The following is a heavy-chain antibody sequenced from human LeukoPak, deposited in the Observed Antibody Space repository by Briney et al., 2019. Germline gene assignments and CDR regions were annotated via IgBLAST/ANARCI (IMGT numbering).Heavy chain of an antibody. D-gene: IGHD2-21*01. V-gene: IGHV3-20*04. Sequence: GGSLRLSCAASGFTFDDYGMSWVRQAPGKGPEWVSGINWNGGSTGYADSVKGRFTISRDNAKNSLYLQMNSLGAEDTALYYCARGVIATRDAFDIWGQGTMVTVSS. CDR3: ARGVIATRDAFDI. CDR2: INWNGGST. CDR1: GFTFDDYG. J-gene: IGHJ3*02.